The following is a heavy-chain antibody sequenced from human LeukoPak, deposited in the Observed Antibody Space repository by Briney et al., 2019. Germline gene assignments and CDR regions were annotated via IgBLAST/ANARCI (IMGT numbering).Heavy chain of an antibody. D-gene: IGHD4-23*01. CDR3: ARGRVRFYGGNSGVMVDY. Sequence: PSETLSLTCAVYGGSFSGYYWSWIRQPPVKGLEWIGEINHSGSTNYNPSLKSRVTISVDTSKNQISLKLSFVTPADTAVYYCARGRVRFYGGNSGVMVDYWGQGTLVTVSS. V-gene: IGHV4-34*01. CDR1: GGSFSGYY. CDR2: INHSGST. J-gene: IGHJ4*02.